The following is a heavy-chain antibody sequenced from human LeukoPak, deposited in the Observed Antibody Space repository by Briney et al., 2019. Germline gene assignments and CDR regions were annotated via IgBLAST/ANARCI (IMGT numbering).Heavy chain of an antibody. Sequence: PGRSLSLSRAASGFTFSSYAMSGVPHAPGKGLEWVSDIGGSGGSTYYAVSVKGRFTIPRDNSKNTLYLQMNSLRAEDTAVYYCAKGGLSFDYWGQGTLVTVSS. CDR1: GFTFSSYA. D-gene: IGHD2/OR15-2a*01. J-gene: IGHJ4*02. CDR2: IGGSGGST. CDR3: AKGGLSFDY. V-gene: IGHV3-23*01.